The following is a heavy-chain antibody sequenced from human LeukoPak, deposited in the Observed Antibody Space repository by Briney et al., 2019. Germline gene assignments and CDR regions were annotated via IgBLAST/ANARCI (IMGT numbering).Heavy chain of an antibody. CDR3: ARPQPSYCSSTSCPQTSYGMDV. Sequence: ASVKVSCKASGYTFTSYDINWVRRATGQGLEWMGWMNPNSGNTGYAQKFQGRVTMTRNTSISTAYMELSSLRSEDTAVYYCARPQPSYCSSTSCPQTSYGMDVWGQGTTVTVSS. CDR2: MNPNSGNT. V-gene: IGHV1-8*01. CDR1: GYTFTSYD. D-gene: IGHD2-2*01. J-gene: IGHJ6*02.